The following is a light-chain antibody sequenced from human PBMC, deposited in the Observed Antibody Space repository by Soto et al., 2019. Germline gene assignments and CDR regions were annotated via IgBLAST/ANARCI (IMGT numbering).Light chain of an antibody. CDR2: LDSDGSH. J-gene: IGLJ2*01. CDR1: SGHSSCA. V-gene: IGLV4-69*01. Sequence: QLVLTQSPSASASLGASVTLTCTLSSGHSSCAIAWHQQQPEKGPRYLMKLDSDGSHTKGDAIPDRFSGSSSGAERHLAISSLQSEDEADYYCQTWGTNIHVVFGGGTKLTVL. CDR3: QTWGTNIHVV.